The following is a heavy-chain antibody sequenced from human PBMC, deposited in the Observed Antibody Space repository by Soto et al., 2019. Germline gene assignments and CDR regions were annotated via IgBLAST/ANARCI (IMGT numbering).Heavy chain of an antibody. V-gene: IGHV1-18*01. J-gene: IGHJ4*02. CDR3: ATARYCSGGSCYYDY. CDR1: GYTFTSYG. Sequence: ASVKVSCKXSGYTFTSYGISWVRQAPGKGLEWMGWIGANDGETNYAQKFQGRVTMTEDTSTDTAYMELSSLRSEDTAVYYCATARYCSGGSCYYDYWGQGTLVTVSS. D-gene: IGHD2-15*01. CDR2: IGANDGET.